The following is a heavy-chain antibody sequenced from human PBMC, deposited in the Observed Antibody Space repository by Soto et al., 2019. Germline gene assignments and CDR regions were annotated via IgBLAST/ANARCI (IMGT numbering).Heavy chain of an antibody. D-gene: IGHD3-22*01. J-gene: IGHJ5*02. CDR2: ISSSSSTI. V-gene: IGHV3-48*02. CDR3: VGGLGGYDNRFDP. Sequence: EVQLVESGGGLVQPGGSLRLSCAASGFTFSSYSMHWVRQAPGKGLEWVSYISSSSSTIYYADSVKGRFTISRDNAKNSLYLQMNSLRDEDTAVYYCVGGLGGYDNRFDPWGQGTLVTVSS. CDR1: GFTFSSYS.